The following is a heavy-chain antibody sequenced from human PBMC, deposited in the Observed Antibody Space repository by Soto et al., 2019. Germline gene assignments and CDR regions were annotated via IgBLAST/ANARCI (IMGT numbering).Heavy chain of an antibody. CDR1: GFTFSGYG. V-gene: IGHV3-30*04. Sequence: GGSLRLSCVASGFTFSGYGMHWVRQAPGKGLEWVALIAYDGNNEYYADSMKGRFTISRDTSKNTVFLQMNSLRAEDTALYYCARLGDTTAAIDYWGQGALVTVSS. CDR2: IAYDGNNE. J-gene: IGHJ4*02. CDR3: ARLGDTTAAIDY. D-gene: IGHD1-1*01.